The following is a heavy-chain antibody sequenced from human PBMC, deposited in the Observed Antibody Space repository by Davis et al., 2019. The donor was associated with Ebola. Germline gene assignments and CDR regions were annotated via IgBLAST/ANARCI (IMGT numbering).Heavy chain of an antibody. CDR1: GYTFTGYY. Sequence: AASVKVSCKASGYTFTGYYMHWVRQAPGQGLEWMGWINPNSGGTNYAQKFQGRFTMTRDTSITTAYMELSRLRSDDTAVYYCARDGSTSDQKSGELDYWGQGPLVTVSS. CDR2: INPNSGGT. V-gene: IGHV1-2*02. J-gene: IGHJ4*02. CDR3: ARDGSTSDQKSGELDY. D-gene: IGHD7-27*01.